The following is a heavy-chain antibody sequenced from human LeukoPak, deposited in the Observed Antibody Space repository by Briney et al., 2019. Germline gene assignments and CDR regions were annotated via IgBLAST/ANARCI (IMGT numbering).Heavy chain of an antibody. D-gene: IGHD2-8*01. J-gene: IGHJ1*01. Sequence: TSETLSLTCTVSGGSISSYYWSWIRQPPGKGLEWIGYIYYSGSTNYNPSLKSRVTISVDTSKNQFSLKLSSVTAADTAVYYCARDILGYCTNGVCSLWGQGPRVTVSS. CDR1: GGSISSYY. CDR2: IYYSGST. V-gene: IGHV4-59*12. CDR3: ARDILGYCTNGVCSL.